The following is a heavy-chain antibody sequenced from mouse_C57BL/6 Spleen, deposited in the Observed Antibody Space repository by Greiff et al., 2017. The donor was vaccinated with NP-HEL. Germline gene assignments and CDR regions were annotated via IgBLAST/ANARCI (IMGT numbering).Heavy chain of an antibody. J-gene: IGHJ4*01. D-gene: IGHD2-5*01. V-gene: IGHV1-69*01. CDR3: ARGDSNGYYYAMDY. Sequence: VKLQQPGAELVMPGASVKLSCKASGYTFTSYWMHWVKQRPGQGLEWIGEIDPSDSYTNYNQKFKGKSTLTVDKSSSTAYMQLSSLTSEDSAVYYCARGDSNGYYYAMDYWGQGTSVTVSS. CDR2: IDPSDSYT. CDR1: GYTFTSYW.